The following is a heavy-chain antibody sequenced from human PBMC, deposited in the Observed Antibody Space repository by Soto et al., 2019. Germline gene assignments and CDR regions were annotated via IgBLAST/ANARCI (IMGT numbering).Heavy chain of an antibody. Sequence: QVQLVESGGGVVQPGRSLRLSCAASGFTFSSYGMHWVRQAPGKGLEWVAVISYDGSNKYYADSVKGRFTISRDNSKNTLYLQMNSLIAEDTAVYYCAKDTVRGKWCPGDAFDIWGQGTMVTVSS. CDR1: GFTFSSYG. CDR3: AKDTVRGKWCPGDAFDI. J-gene: IGHJ3*02. CDR2: ISYDGSNK. D-gene: IGHD2-15*01. V-gene: IGHV3-30*18.